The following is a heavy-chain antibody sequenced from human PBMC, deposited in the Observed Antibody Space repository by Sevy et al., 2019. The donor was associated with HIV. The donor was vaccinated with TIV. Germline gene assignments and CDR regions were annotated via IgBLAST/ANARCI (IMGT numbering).Heavy chain of an antibody. CDR2: IWCDGSNK. Sequence: GGSLRLSCAASGFTFSSYGMHWVRQAPGKGLEWVAVIWCDGSNKYYADSVKGRFTISRDNSKNTLYLQMNSLRAEDTAVYYCARERITMVRGVITQGPFDYWGQGTLVTVSS. CDR3: ARERITMVRGVITQGPFDY. D-gene: IGHD3-10*01. J-gene: IGHJ4*02. V-gene: IGHV3-33*01. CDR1: GFTFSSYG.